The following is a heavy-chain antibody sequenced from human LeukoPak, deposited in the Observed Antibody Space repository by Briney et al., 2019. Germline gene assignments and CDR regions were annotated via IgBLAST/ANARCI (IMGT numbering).Heavy chain of an antibody. CDR2: IYYSGDT. J-gene: IGHJ4*02. D-gene: IGHD3-10*01. Sequence: SETLSLTCTVSGGSINYDSHYWGWIRQPPGKGLEWIGSIYYSGDTYYNPSLKSRVTISVDTSKNQFSLKLSSVTAADTAVYYCARVVTMVRGVIKPTYFDYWGQGTLVTVSS. CDR1: GGSINYDSHY. V-gene: IGHV4-39*07. CDR3: ARVVTMVRGVIKPTYFDY.